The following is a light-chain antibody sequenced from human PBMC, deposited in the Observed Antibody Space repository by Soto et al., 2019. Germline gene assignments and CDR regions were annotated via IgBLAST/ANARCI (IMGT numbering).Light chain of an antibody. CDR1: QSVSSSY. J-gene: IGKJ1*01. CDR2: GAS. CDR3: QQYGSSPRT. V-gene: IGKV3-20*01. Sequence: EIVLTRCPGTLSLSTGERATLSCRASQSVSSSYLAWYQQKPGQAPRLLIYGASSRATGIPDRFSGSGSGTDFTLTISRLEPEDFAVYYCQQYGSSPRTFGQGTKVDIK.